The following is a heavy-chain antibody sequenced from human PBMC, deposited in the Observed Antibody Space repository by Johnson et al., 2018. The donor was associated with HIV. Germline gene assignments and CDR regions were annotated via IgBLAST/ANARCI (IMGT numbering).Heavy chain of an antibody. CDR3: ARGRGALDI. J-gene: IGHJ3*02. V-gene: IGHV3-7*04. CDR1: GFTFSSYG. D-gene: IGHD3-16*01. Sequence: VQLVESGGGVVQPGGSLRLSCAASGFTFSSYGMHWVRQAPGKGLEWVANIKQDGSEKYYVVSVKGRFTISRDNAKKSLYLQMNRLRDEDTAMYYCARGRGALDIWGQGTMVTVSS. CDR2: IKQDGSEK.